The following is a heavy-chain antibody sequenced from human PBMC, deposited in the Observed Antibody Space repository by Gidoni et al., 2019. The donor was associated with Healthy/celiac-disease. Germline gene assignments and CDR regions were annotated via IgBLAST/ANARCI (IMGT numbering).Heavy chain of an antibody. Sequence: QVQLVESGGGVVQPGRSLRLSCSASGFTFSSYGMHWVRQAPGKGLEWVAVILYDGSNKYYADSVKGRFTISRDNSKNTLYLQMNSLRAEDTAVYYCARGVRGVIKYYFDYWCQGTLVTVSS. CDR2: ILYDGSNK. J-gene: IGHJ4*02. CDR3: ARGVRGVIKYYFDY. D-gene: IGHD3-10*01. V-gene: IGHV3-33*05. CDR1: GFTFSSYG.